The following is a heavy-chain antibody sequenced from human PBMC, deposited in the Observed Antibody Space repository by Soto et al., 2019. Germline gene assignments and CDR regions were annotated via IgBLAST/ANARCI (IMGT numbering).Heavy chain of an antibody. CDR3: ASWLEREHAYDI. Sequence: DVQLVASGGGLIQPGGSLRLSCAALGLTVRGQKYITWVRQAPGKGLEWVSALYDVDGTYYADSVKGRFTISRDNSNNIIYLQMNSLGPDDTAVYYCASWLEREHAYDIWGLGTMVTVSS. J-gene: IGHJ3*02. CDR2: LYDVDGT. CDR1: GLTVRGQKY. D-gene: IGHD1-1*01. V-gene: IGHV3-53*01.